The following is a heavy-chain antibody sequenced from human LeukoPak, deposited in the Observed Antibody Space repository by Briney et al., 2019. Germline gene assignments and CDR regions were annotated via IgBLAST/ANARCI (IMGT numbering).Heavy chain of an antibody. Sequence: ASVKVSCKASGYTFTSYYMHWVRQAPGQGLEWMGIINPSGGSTSYAQKFQGRVTITADESTSTAYMELSSLRSEDTAVYYCASLSLGGYYSSGSYYFDPWGQGTLVTVSS. CDR2: INPSGGST. CDR3: ASLSLGGYYSSGSYYFDP. D-gene: IGHD3-10*01. V-gene: IGHV1-46*01. J-gene: IGHJ5*02. CDR1: GYTFTSYY.